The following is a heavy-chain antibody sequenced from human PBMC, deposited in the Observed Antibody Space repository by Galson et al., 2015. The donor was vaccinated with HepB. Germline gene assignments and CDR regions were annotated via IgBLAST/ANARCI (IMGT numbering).Heavy chain of an antibody. J-gene: IGHJ3*02. Sequence: LSLTCTVSGDSISTSLYYWGWIRQGPGKDLEWIGSVYYSGTTYYSPSFQSRVAMSVDTSKNQLSLTLTSVAAADTAVYYCARPLVLNGRFYPGVGPFHIWGQGTMVTVS. V-gene: IGHV4-39*01. CDR3: ARPLVLNGRFYPGVGPFHI. CDR2: VYYSGTT. D-gene: IGHD1-26*01. CDR1: GDSISTSLYY.